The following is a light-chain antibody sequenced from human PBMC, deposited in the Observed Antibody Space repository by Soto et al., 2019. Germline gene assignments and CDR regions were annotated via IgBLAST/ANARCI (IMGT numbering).Light chain of an antibody. Sequence: DIVMTQSPDSLAVSLGERATINCKSSQSVLHSSNNKNYLAWYQQKPGQPPKLVIYWASTRESGVPDRFSGSGSGTDFTLTISSLQAEDVAVYYCQQYYSTHVTFGQGTKLEIK. CDR3: QQYYSTHVT. CDR2: WAS. CDR1: QSVLHSSNNKNY. J-gene: IGKJ2*01. V-gene: IGKV4-1*01.